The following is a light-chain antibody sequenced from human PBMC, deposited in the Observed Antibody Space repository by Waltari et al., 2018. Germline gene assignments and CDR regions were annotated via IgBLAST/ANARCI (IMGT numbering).Light chain of an antibody. Sequence: DIHLAQSPSFLSASVGDRVTITCRASQGISRNLAWYQQKPGKAPKLLIYRASTLQSGVPSRFSGSESGTDYTLIISSLQPEDFATYYCLQLNSYPRTFGQGTKVEVK. CDR2: RAS. V-gene: IGKV1-9*01. CDR3: LQLNSYPRT. J-gene: IGKJ1*01. CDR1: QGISRN.